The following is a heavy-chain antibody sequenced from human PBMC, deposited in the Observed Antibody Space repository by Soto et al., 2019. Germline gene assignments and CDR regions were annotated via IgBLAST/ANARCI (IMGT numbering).Heavy chain of an antibody. J-gene: IGHJ6*02. D-gene: IGHD3-10*01. V-gene: IGHV4-59*01. CDR3: ARGSTAIWVGYYYGMDV. CDR1: GGSISSYY. Sequence: QVQLQESGPGLVKPSETLSLTCTVSGGSISSYYRSWIRQPPGKGLEWIGYIYYSGSTNYNPSLKSRVTISVDTSKNQFSLKLSSVTAADTAVYYCARGSTAIWVGYYYGMDVWGQGTTVTVSS. CDR2: IYYSGST.